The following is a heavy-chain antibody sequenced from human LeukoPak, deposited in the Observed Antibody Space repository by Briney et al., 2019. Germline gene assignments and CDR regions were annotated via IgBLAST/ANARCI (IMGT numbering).Heavy chain of an antibody. V-gene: IGHV3-20*04. CDR1: GFTFADYA. Sequence: GGSLRLSCAASGFTFADYAMTWVRQAPGKGLEWVSYISWNGGSTSYADSVKGRFTISRDNADKSLYLQMNSLRAEDTALYYCARKFGDSSFNWGQGTLVTVSS. J-gene: IGHJ4*02. D-gene: IGHD6-6*01. CDR3: ARKFGDSSFN. CDR2: ISWNGGST.